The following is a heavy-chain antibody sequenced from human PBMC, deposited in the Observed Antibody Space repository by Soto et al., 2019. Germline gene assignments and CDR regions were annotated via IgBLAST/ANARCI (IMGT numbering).Heavy chain of an antibody. D-gene: IGHD1-26*01. CDR2: TKNKAQRYTT. CDR3: VRWDSGHPAN. J-gene: IGHJ4*02. Sequence: EVQLVESGGGLVQPGGSLRLSCVVSGFTLSDHYIDWVRQAPGKGLEWVGRTKNKAQRYTTEYAASVKGRFTISRDDSENSVYLPMNSLKTEDPAVYYCVRWDSGHPANWGQGTLVTVSS. CDR1: GFTLSDHY. V-gene: IGHV3-72*01.